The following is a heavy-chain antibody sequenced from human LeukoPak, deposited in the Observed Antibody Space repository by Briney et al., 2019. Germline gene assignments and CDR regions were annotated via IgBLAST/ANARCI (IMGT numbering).Heavy chain of an antibody. D-gene: IGHD2-2*01. Sequence: GGSLRLSCAASGFTFSSYAMSWVRQAPGKGLEWVSAISGSGGSTYYADSVKGRFTISRDNSKNTLYLQMNSLRAEDTAVYYCARGAQLTYCSSTSCYPDYYYMDVWGKGTTVTVSS. CDR3: ARGAQLTYCSSTSCYPDYYYMDV. CDR2: ISGSGGST. J-gene: IGHJ6*03. V-gene: IGHV3-23*01. CDR1: GFTFSSYA.